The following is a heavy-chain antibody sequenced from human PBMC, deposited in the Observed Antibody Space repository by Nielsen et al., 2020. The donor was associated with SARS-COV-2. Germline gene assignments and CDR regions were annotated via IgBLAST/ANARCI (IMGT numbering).Heavy chain of an antibody. CDR3: ARHPYYYDSSGYYYPDY. V-gene: IGHV5-51*01. Sequence: GESLKISCQGSGHNFSTNWIAWVRQMPGKGLEWMGIIYPADSDTRYSPSFQGQVTISADKSISTAYLQWSSLKASDTAMYYCARHPYYYDSSGYYYPDYWGQGTLVTVSS. CDR1: GHNFSTNW. D-gene: IGHD3-22*01. J-gene: IGHJ4*02. CDR2: IYPADSDT.